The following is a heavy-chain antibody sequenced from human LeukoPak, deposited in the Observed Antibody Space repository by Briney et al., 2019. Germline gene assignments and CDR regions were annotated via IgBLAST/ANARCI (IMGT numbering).Heavy chain of an antibody. CDR3: ASLSPYCSSTSCWDY. CDR2: INPNSGGT. V-gene: IGHV1-2*02. CDR1: GYTFTGYY. D-gene: IGHD2-2*01. J-gene: IGHJ4*02. Sequence: ASVTVSCKASGYTFTGYYMHWVRQAPGQGLEWMGWINPNSGGTNYAQKFQGRVTMTRDTSISTAYMELSRLRSDDTAVYYCASLSPYCSSTSCWDYWGQGTLVTVSS.